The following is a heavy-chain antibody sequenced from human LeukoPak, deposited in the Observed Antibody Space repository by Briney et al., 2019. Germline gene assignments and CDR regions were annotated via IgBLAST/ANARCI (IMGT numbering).Heavy chain of an antibody. Sequence: PGGSLRLSCAASGFTFDDYAMHWVRQAPGKGLEWVSLISGDGGNTYYADSVKGRFTISRDNSKNSLYLQMNSLRTEDTALYYCAKDIGLVPAAIYYYYGMDVWGQGTTVTVSS. CDR3: AKDIGLVPAAIYYYYGMDV. V-gene: IGHV3-43*02. J-gene: IGHJ6*02. CDR2: ISGDGGNT. D-gene: IGHD2-2*01. CDR1: GFTFDDYA.